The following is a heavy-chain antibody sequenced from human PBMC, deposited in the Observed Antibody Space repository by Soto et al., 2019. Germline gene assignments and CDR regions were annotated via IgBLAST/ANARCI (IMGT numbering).Heavy chain of an antibody. CDR1: GGNVSSGDYY. J-gene: IGHJ6*02. V-gene: IGHV4-30-4*01. CDR2: IYYSGST. CDR3: ATLMVGYYYGMDV. Sequence: PSETLSLTCAVSGGNVSSGDYYWSWIRQPPGKGLEWIGYIYYSGSTYYNPSLKSRVTISVDTSKNQFSLKLSSVTAADTAVYYCATLMVGYYYGMDVWGQGTTVTVS. D-gene: IGHD2-8*01.